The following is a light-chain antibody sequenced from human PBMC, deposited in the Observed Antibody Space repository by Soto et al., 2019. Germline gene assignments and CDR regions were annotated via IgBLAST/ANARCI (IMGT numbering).Light chain of an antibody. CDR2: QDT. J-gene: IGLJ2*01. Sequence: SYELTQPPSVSVSPGQTASIPCSGDKLGTKYACWYQQKPGQSPVLVIYQDTKRPSGIPERFAGSNSGNTATLTISGTQAMDEADYYCQAWDRSTVVFGGGTKVTVL. CDR1: KLGTKY. V-gene: IGLV3-1*01. CDR3: QAWDRSTVV.